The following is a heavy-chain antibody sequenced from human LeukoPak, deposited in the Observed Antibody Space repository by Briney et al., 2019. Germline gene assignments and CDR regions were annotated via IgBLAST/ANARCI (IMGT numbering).Heavy chain of an antibody. Sequence: GGSLRLSCAASGFSVSSNYMSWVRQAPGKGLEWVSVIYSGGSTCYADSVKGRFTISRDNSKDTLYLQMNSLRVEDTAMYYCARGGGAYCGGDCWRAFDIWGQGTVVTVSS. D-gene: IGHD2-21*02. CDR2: IYSGGST. V-gene: IGHV3-53*01. CDR1: GFSVSSNY. J-gene: IGHJ3*02. CDR3: ARGGGAYCGGDCWRAFDI.